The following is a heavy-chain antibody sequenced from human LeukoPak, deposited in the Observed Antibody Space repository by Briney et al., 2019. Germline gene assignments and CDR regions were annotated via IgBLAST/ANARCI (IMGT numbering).Heavy chain of an antibody. CDR2: TNHSGST. J-gene: IGHJ6*03. CDR1: GGSFSGYY. D-gene: IGHD3-10*01. CDR3: ARHSRGPPYYYGSGSYYYYMDV. Sequence: PSETLSLTCAVYGGSFSGYYWSWIRQPPGKGLEWIGETNHSGSTNYNPSLKSRVTISVDTSKNQFSLKLSSVTAADTAVYYCARHSRGPPYYYGSGSYYYYMDVWGKGTTVTISS. V-gene: IGHV4-34*01.